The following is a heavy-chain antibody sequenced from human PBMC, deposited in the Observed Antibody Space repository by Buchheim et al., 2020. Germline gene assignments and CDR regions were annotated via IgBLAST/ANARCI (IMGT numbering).Heavy chain of an antibody. CDR3: ARDLSDSYSSTSCYTWGIVEYYYYGMDV. Sequence: QVQLVQSGAEVKKPGASVKVSCKASGYTFTSYYMHWVRQAPGQGLEWMGIINPSGGSTSYAQKFQGRVTITRETSPRPVYMELSSLRSEDTAVYYCARDLSDSYSSTSCYTWGIVEYYYYGMDVWGQGTT. CDR1: GYTFTSYY. V-gene: IGHV1-46*03. D-gene: IGHD2-2*02. J-gene: IGHJ6*02. CDR2: INPSGGST.